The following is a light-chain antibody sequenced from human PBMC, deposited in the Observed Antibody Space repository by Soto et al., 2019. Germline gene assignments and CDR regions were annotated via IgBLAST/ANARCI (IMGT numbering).Light chain of an antibody. CDR1: SSDVGGYNY. J-gene: IGLJ2*01. V-gene: IGLV2-14*01. CDR3: NSYTSSTTLV. Sequence: QSALTQPASVSGSPGQSITISCSGTSSDVGGYNYVSWYQHHPGKAPKLIIYEVSNRPSGVSNRFSGSKSGNTASLTISGLLAEDEADYYCNSYTSSTTLVFGGGTKLTV. CDR2: EVS.